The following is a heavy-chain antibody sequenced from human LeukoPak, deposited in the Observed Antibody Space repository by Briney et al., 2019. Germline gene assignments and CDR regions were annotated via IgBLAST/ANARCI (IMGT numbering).Heavy chain of an antibody. D-gene: IGHD3-10*01. Sequence: PGGSLRLSCAASGFTFSSYAMSWVRQAPGKGLEWVSAISGSGGSTYYADSVKGRFTISRDNSKNTLYLQMNSLRAEDTAVYYCARGGLYYGSGSYIGGQGTLVTVSS. CDR1: GFTFSSYA. J-gene: IGHJ4*02. V-gene: IGHV3-23*01. CDR3: ARGGLYYGSGSYI. CDR2: ISGSGGST.